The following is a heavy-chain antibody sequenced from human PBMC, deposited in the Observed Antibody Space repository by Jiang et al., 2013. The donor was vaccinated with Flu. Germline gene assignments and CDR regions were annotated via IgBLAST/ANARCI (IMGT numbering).Heavy chain of an antibody. J-gene: IGHJ4*02. V-gene: IGHV3-23*01. CDR2: ISGSGGST. D-gene: IGHD6-13*01. CDR3: AKVDIAAAGTHDY. Sequence: SAISGSGGSTYYADSVKGRFTISRDNSKNTLYLQMNSLRAEDTAVYYCAKVDIAAAGTHDYWGQGTLVTVSS.